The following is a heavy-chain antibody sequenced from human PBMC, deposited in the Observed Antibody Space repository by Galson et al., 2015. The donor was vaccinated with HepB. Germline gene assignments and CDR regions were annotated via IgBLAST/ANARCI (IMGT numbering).Heavy chain of an antibody. V-gene: IGHV3-11*06. J-gene: IGHJ4*02. CDR1: GFTFSDYY. Sequence: SLRLSCAASGFTFSDYYMTWIRQVPGKGLEWISYISATTIYTNYAASVQGRFTISRDNVKNSVFLQMNSLRAEDAALYYCARVAHSDYGDHAHFDFWGRGTLVTVSS. CDR3: ARVAHSDYGDHAHFDF. CDR2: ISATTIYT. D-gene: IGHD4-17*01.